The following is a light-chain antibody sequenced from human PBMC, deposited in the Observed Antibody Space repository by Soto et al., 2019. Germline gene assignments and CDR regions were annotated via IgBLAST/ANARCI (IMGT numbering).Light chain of an antibody. CDR3: QKYNGVPLS. Sequence: DIQVAQFPSSLSASVGDRVTVTCRASQAIGNYLAWYQQKPGKVPKLLIYAASTLQSGVPSRFSGSRSGTDFTLTVSSLQPEDVATYYCQKYNGVPLSFG. J-gene: IGKJ2*03. CDR1: QAIGNY. V-gene: IGKV1-27*01. CDR2: AAS.